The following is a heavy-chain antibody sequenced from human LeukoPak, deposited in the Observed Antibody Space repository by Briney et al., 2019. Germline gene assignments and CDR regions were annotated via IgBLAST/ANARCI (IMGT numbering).Heavy chain of an antibody. Sequence: ASVKVSCKASGYTFTSYDINWVRQAPGQGLELMGWVSGYNGNTNYAQKFEGRVAMTTDTSSSTAYMELRSLRSDDTAIYYCARGDWFDPWGQGTLVTVSS. J-gene: IGHJ5*02. D-gene: IGHD2-21*01. V-gene: IGHV1-18*01. CDR1: GYTFTSYD. CDR2: VSGYNGNT. CDR3: ARGDWFDP.